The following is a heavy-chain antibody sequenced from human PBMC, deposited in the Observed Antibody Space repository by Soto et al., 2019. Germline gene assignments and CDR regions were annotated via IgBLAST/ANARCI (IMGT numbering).Heavy chain of an antibody. D-gene: IGHD3-3*01. J-gene: IGHJ5*02. V-gene: IGHV4-30-4*01. CDR1: GGSISSGDYY. CDR3: ARVVYGNSKRFLARWFDP. CDR2: IYYSGST. Sequence: PSETLSLTCTVSGGSISSGDYYWSWIRQPPGKGLEWIGYIYYSGSTYYNPSLKSRVIVSVDTSKNQFSLKLSSVTAADTAVYYCARVVYGNSKRFLARWFDPWGQGTLVT.